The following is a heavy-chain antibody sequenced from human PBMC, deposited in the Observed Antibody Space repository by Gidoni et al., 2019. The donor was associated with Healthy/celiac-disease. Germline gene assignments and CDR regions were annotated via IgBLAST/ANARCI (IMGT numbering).Heavy chain of an antibody. Sequence: QLQLQESGPGLVKPSETLSLTCTVSGGSISSSSYYWGWIRQPPGKGLEWIGSIYYSGSTYYNPSLKSRVIISVDTSKNQFSLKLSSVTAADTAVYYCARTVAGTNFDYWGQGTLVTVSS. CDR1: GGSISSSSYY. CDR3: ARTVAGTNFDY. V-gene: IGHV4-39*01. CDR2: IYYSGST. J-gene: IGHJ4*02. D-gene: IGHD6-19*01.